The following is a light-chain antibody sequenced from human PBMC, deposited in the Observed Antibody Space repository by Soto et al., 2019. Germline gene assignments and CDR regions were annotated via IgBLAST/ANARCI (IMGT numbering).Light chain of an antibody. CDR1: QYVSNK. CDR2: GAS. J-gene: IGKJ5*01. Sequence: EIVMTQSPAPLSVSPGETATLSCRASQYVSNKVAWYQQKPGQAPSLLLLGASTRATGVPARFSGSGSGTEFTLSISSLQSEDFAVYYCKQYKEWPPFTFGQGTRLEIK. V-gene: IGKV3-15*01. CDR3: KQYKEWPPFT.